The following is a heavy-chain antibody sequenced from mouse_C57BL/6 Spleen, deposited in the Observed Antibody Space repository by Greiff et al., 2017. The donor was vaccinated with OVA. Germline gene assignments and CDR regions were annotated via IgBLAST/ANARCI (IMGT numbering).Heavy chain of an antibody. CDR1: GYTFTSYW. Sequence: VQLQQPGAELVKPGASVKLSCKASGYTFTSYWMQWVKQRPGQGLEWIGEIDPSDSYTNYNQKFKGKATLTVDTSSSTAYMQLSSLTSEDSAVYYCARFGSSYTWFAYWGQGTLVTVSA. J-gene: IGHJ3*01. CDR2: IDPSDSYT. D-gene: IGHD1-1*01. V-gene: IGHV1-50*01. CDR3: ARFGSSYTWFAY.